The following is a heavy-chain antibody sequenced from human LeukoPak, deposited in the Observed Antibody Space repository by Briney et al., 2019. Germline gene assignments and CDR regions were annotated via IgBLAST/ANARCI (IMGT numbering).Heavy chain of an antibody. CDR2: IKKTGSET. J-gene: IGHJ4*02. CDR3: AREDGYCSGGNCYSYFDS. CDR1: GFTFSHFW. Sequence: PGGSLRLSCAASGFTFSHFWMSWVHQAPGKGLEWVAYIKKTGSETYYVDSVKGRFTITRDNTRNSLFLQMYSLRAEDTAVYFCAREDGYCSGGNCYSYFDSWGQGTLVTVSS. D-gene: IGHD2-15*01. V-gene: IGHV3-7*01.